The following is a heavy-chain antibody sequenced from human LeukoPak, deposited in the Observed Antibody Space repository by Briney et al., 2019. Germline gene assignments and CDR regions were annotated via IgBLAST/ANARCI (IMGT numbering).Heavy chain of an antibody. CDR1: GFTFSSFG. V-gene: IGHV3-23*01. Sequence: PGGSLRLSCAASGFTFSSFGMSWVRQAPGQGLEWVSAISGSGGSTYYADSVKGRFTISRDNSKNTLYLQMNSLRVEDTAVYYCAIYSSAYPGAEYIQHWGQGTLVTVSS. CDR2: ISGSGGST. J-gene: IGHJ1*01. D-gene: IGHD3-22*01. CDR3: AIYSSAYPGAEYIQH.